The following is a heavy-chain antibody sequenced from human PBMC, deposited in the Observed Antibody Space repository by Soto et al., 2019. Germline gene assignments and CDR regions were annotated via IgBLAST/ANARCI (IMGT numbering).Heavy chain of an antibody. CDR3: ARVVVATIVWFDP. CDR1: GGSISSGGYY. D-gene: IGHD5-12*01. V-gene: IGHV4-31*03. Sequence: SETLSLTCTVSGGSISSGGYYWSWIRQHPGKGLEWIGYIYYSGSTYYNPSLKSRVTISIDTSKNQFSLKLSSVTAADTAVYYCARVVVATIVWFDPWGQGTLVTVSS. CDR2: IYYSGST. J-gene: IGHJ5*02.